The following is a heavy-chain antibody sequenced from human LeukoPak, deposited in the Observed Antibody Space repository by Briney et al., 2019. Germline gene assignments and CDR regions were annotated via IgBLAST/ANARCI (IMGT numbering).Heavy chain of an antibody. V-gene: IGHV3-23*01. CDR3: ARDRLHYGEYEKTLDY. D-gene: IGHD4-17*01. Sequence: GGSLRLSCAASGFTFSGNAMTWVRQTPGKGLNWVSTVSGSGDGTYYADSVKGRFTISRDDAKNSLYLQMNSLRAEDTAVYYCARDRLHYGEYEKTLDYWGQGTLVTVSS. CDR1: GFTFSGNA. J-gene: IGHJ4*02. CDR2: VSGSGDGT.